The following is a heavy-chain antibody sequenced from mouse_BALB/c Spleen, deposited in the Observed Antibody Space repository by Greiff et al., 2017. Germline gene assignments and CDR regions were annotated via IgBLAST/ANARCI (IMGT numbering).Heavy chain of an antibody. J-gene: IGHJ2*01. Sequence: EVKLVESGGGLVQPGGSRKLSCAASGFTFSDYGMAWVRQAPGKGLEWVAFISNLAYSIYYADTVTGRFTISRENAKNTLYLEMSSLRSEDTAMYYCAREGAGRYFDYWGQGTTLTVSS. CDR2: ISNLAYSI. CDR1: GFTFSDYG. CDR3: AREGAGRYFDY. D-gene: IGHD3-3*01. V-gene: IGHV5-15*02.